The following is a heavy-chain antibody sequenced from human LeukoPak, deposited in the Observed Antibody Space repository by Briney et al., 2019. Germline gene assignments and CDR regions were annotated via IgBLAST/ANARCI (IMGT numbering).Heavy chain of an antibody. V-gene: IGHV4-59*01. J-gene: IGHJ5*02. CDR1: GGSISSYY. CDR2: IFYSGST. D-gene: IGHD3-10*01. Sequence: SQTLSLTCTVSGGSISSYYWSWIRQPPGKGLEWIGHIFYSGSTKYNPSLKSRVTISVDKSKNQFSLKLKSVTAADTAVYYCARAGPWQIDPWGQGTLVTVSS. CDR3: ARAGPWQIDP.